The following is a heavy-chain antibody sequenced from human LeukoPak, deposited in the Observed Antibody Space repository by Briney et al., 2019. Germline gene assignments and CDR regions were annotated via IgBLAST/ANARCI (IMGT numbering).Heavy chain of an antibody. D-gene: IGHD6-13*01. J-gene: IGHJ4*01. CDR1: GFIFEDYA. V-gene: IGHV3-9*01. CDR2: ISWNSGSM. Sequence: PGTSLRLSCAASGFIFEDYAVHWVRQAPGKGLEWVSGISWNSGSMEYADSAKGRFTISRDNAKSSLYLQMNSLRVEDTALYYRARVQSGGGLAAAGPFDYWGQEPWSPSPQ. CDR3: ARVQSGGGLAAAGPFDY.